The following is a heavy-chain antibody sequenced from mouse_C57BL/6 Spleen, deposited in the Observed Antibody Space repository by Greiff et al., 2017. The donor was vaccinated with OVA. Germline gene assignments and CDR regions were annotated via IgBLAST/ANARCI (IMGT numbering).Heavy chain of an antibody. V-gene: IGHV1-15*01. J-gene: IGHJ4*01. CDR3: TRGPLLLDY. D-gene: IGHD1-1*01. Sequence: VQLQQSGAELVRPGASVSLSCKASGYTFTDYEMHWVKQTPVHGLVWIGAFDPETGGTAYNQKFKGKAILTADKSSSTAYMELRSLTSEDSAVYYCTRGPLLLDYWGQGTSVTVSS. CDR1: GYTFTDYE. CDR2: FDPETGGT.